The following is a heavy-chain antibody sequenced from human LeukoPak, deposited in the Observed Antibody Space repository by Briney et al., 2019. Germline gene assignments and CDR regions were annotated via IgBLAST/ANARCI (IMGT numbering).Heavy chain of an antibody. V-gene: IGHV1-18*01. CDR3: ARGHSSGCFDY. CDR1: GYTFTSYG. CDR2: ISAYNGNT. Sequence: GASVKVSCKASGYTFTSYGISWVRQAPGQGLEWMGWISAYNGNTNYAQKLQGRVTMTRNTSISTAYMELSSLRSEDTAVYYCARGHSSGCFDYWGQGTLVTVSS. D-gene: IGHD6-19*01. J-gene: IGHJ4*02.